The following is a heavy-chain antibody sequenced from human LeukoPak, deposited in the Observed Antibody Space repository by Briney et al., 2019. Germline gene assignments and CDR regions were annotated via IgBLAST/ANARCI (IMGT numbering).Heavy chain of an antibody. J-gene: IGHJ4*02. Sequence: GGSLRLSCAASGFTVSSNYMSWVRQAPGKGLEWVSVIYSGGSTYYADSVKGRFTISRDNSKNTLYLQMNSLRAEDTAVYYCAREGRRDIVVVPAAIRSYFDYWGQGTLVTVSS. V-gene: IGHV3-53*05. CDR1: GFTVSSNY. CDR2: IYSGGST. CDR3: AREGRRDIVVVPAAIRSYFDY. D-gene: IGHD2-2*02.